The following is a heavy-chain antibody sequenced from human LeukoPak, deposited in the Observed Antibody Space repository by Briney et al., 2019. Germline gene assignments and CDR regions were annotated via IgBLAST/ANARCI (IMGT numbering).Heavy chain of an antibody. D-gene: IGHD6-19*01. J-gene: IGHJ5*02. CDR1: GFTFSSYA. CDR3: AGEDGWYGKNWFDP. CDR2: ISYDASNE. V-gene: IGHV3-30-3*01. Sequence: PGRSLRLSCAAPGFTFSSYAIHWVRQAPGKGLAWVAVISYDASNEYYADSVKGRFTISRDNSENTLYLEMNSLRAEDTAVYYCAGEDGWYGKNWFDPWGQGTLVTVSS.